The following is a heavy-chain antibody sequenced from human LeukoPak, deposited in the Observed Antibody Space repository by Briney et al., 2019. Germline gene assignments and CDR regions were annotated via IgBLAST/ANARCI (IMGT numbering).Heavy chain of an antibody. V-gene: IGHV4-59*01. CDR2: IYYSGST. CDR1: GGSISSYY. CDR3: ALGARGAFDI. Sequence: PSETLSLTCTVSGGSISSYYWSWIRQPPGKGLEWIGYIYYSGSTNYNPSLKSRVTISVDTSKNQFSLKLSFVTAADTAVYYCALGARGAFDIWGQGTMVTVSS. J-gene: IGHJ3*02. D-gene: IGHD3-16*01.